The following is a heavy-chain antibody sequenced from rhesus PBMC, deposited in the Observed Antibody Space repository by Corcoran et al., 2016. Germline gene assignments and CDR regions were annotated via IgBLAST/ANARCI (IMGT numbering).Heavy chain of an antibody. CDR2: IYGSSGST. CDR1: GGSISSGYD. Sequence: QVQLQESGPGVVKPSETLSLTCAVSGGSISSGYDWSWIRQPPGKGLEWIGYIYGSSGSTKDNPSLKNRVTISKDASKNQFSLKLSSVTAADTAVYYCARERVFDYWGQGVLVTVSS. V-gene: IGHV4-76*01. J-gene: IGHJ4*01. CDR3: ARERVFDY. D-gene: IGHD6-25*01.